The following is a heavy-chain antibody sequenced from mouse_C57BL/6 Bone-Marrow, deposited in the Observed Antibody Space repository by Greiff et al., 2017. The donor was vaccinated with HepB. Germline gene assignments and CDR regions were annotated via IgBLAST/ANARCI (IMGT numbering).Heavy chain of an antibody. D-gene: IGHD1-1*01. V-gene: IGHV1-85*01. J-gene: IGHJ1*03. CDR1: GYTFTSYD. CDR3: ARSRYYYGSSRYWYFDV. CDR2: IYPRDGST. Sequence: VQLQESGPELVKPGASVKLSCKASGYTFTSYDINWVKQRPGQGLEWIGWIYPRDGSTKYNEKFKGKATLTVDTSSSTAYMELHSLTSEDSAVYFCARSRYYYGSSRYWYFDVWGTGTTVTVSS.